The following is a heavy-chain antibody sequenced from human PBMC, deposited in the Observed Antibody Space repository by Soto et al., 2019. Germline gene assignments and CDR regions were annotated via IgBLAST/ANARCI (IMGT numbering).Heavy chain of an antibody. J-gene: IGHJ4*02. Sequence: QVQLVQSGTEGKKPGASVKVSCKASGYTFTTHYMHWVRQAPGQGLEWRGIINPSGGRTTYALKFQGRVTMPSDTSTNTVYVELTSLRSEDTAIYFCARAGENYGSGTFSPPLRYYFNSWGQGTLVTVSS. CDR3: ARAGENYGSGTFSPPLRYYFNS. D-gene: IGHD3-10*01. CDR1: GYTFTTHY. V-gene: IGHV1-46*01. CDR2: INPSGGRT.